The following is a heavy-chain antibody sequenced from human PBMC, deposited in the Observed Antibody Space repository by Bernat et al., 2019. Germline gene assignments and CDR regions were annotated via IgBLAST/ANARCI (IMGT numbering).Heavy chain of an antibody. J-gene: IGHJ4*02. CDR3: GRDPLHYLVDH. CDR2: ISNDGSRT. CDR1: GFTFSTSW. V-gene: IGHV3-74*01. Sequence: EVQLVESGGDLVQPGGSLRLSCAASGFTFSTSWMHWVRQDPGKGLEWVSRISNDGSRTEYADSVEGRFTISRDNAKNTLYLQMNSLRAEDTAVYYCGRDPLHYLVDHWGQGTLVTVSS. D-gene: IGHD3-10*01.